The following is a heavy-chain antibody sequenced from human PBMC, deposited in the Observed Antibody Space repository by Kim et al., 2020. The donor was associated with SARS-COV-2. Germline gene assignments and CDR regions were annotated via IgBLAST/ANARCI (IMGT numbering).Heavy chain of an antibody. V-gene: IGHV3-11*06. CDR3: ARGLTAALYYFDY. Sequence: TEKARYTISRDNAQNSRYLQMNSLRAEDTAIYYCARGLTAALYYFDYWGQGTLVTVSS. D-gene: IGHD6-13*01. J-gene: IGHJ4*02.